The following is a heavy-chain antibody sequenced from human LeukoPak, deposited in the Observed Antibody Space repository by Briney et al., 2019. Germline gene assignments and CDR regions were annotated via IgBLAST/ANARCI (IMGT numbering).Heavy chain of an antibody. CDR2: IHYSGDT. D-gene: IGHD3-22*01. Sequence: PSGTLSLTCTVSGASISSYYWTWIRQPPGKGLEWIGYIHYSGDTKCNPSLKSRVTISVDTSKNQVSLQLNSVTAADTAVYYCAREGDYYDSSGSPLWGQGTLVTVSS. J-gene: IGHJ4*02. CDR3: AREGDYYDSSGSPL. V-gene: IGHV4-59*01. CDR1: GASISSYY.